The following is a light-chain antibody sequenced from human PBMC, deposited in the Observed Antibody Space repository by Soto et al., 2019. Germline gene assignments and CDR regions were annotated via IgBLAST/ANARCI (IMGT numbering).Light chain of an antibody. CDR1: TGAVTSGYY. J-gene: IGLJ3*02. CDR3: LLYYGGGWV. CDR2: STN. V-gene: IGLV7-43*01. Sequence: QTVVTQEPSLTVCPGGTVTLTCASSTGAVTSGYYPNWFQQKTGQAPRALIYSTNNKASWTPARFSGSLLGGEAALTLSGVQPEDEAEYYCLLYYGGGWVFGGGTKVTVL.